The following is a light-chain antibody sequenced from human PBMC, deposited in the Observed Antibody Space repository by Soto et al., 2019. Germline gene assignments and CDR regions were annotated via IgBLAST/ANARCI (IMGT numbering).Light chain of an antibody. CDR1: SSDGGSYTL. J-gene: IGLJ1*01. Sequence: HSALTPPTPVSAAPGESITITCTGASSDGGSYTLVSWFQQHPGKVPKLLIYEGTKRPSGLSDRFSGSKSGTTASLTISGLQAEDEAHYYCYSYSGENLYVVGTGTKAIVL. V-gene: IGLV2-23*01. CDR2: EGT. CDR3: YSYSGENLYV.